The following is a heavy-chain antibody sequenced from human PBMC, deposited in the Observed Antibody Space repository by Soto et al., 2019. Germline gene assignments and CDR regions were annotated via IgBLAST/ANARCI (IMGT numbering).Heavy chain of an antibody. V-gene: IGHV3-48*02. CDR3: LRAEGYN. CDR1: GFLFSSDN. J-gene: IGHJ4*02. CDR2: ISNSGITK. Sequence: EVQLVESGGGSVQPGGYLRLSCAASGFLFSSDNMQWVRQAPGKGLEWVSYISNSGITKYYADSVKGRFTIFRDNFKNSLYLQMNSLRDADTAVYYSLRAEGYNWCQGTLVTVSS. D-gene: IGHD1-20*01.